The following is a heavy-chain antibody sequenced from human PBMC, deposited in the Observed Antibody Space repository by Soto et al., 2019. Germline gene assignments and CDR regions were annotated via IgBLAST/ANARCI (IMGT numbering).Heavy chain of an antibody. CDR3: AKSSGGGDYGAGYYNAMDV. J-gene: IGHJ6*02. D-gene: IGHD4-17*01. CDR1: GFTFSNYD. CDR2: ISYDGSNK. Sequence: QVQLVESGGGVVQPGRSLRLSCAASGFTFSNYDMHWVRQAPGKGLEWVAVISYDGSNKYYGDSVEGRFTISRDNSKNTLYLQMDSLKTEDTAVFYCAKSSGGGDYGAGYYNAMDVWGLGTTVTVSS. V-gene: IGHV3-30*18.